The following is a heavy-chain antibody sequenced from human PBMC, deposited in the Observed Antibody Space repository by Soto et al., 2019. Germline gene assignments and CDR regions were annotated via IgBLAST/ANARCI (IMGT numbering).Heavy chain of an antibody. J-gene: IGHJ4*02. CDR2: ISSSGGSI. CDR1: GFTFSSYE. CDR3: ARAPFLTGYLDY. V-gene: IGHV3-48*03. Sequence: GGSLRLSCAASGFTFSSYEMNWVRQAPGKGLEWVSYISSSGGSIYYADSVKGRFTISRDNAKKSLYLEINSLRAEDTAVYYCARAPFLTGYLDYWGQGTLVTVSS. D-gene: IGHD3-9*01.